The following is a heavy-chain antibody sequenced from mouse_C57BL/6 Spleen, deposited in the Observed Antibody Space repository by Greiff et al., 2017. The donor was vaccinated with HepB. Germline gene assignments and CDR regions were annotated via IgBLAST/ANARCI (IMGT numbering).Heavy chain of an antibody. CDR2: IYPGDGDT. CDR3: ARSGTTVPFAY. Sequence: QVQLQQSGPELVKPGASVKISCKASGYAFSSSWMNWVKQRPGKGLEWIGRIYPGDGDTNYNGKFKGKATLTADKSSSTAYMQLSSLTSEDSAVYFCARSGTTVPFAYWGQGTLVTVSA. J-gene: IGHJ3*01. CDR1: GYAFSSSW. V-gene: IGHV1-82*01. D-gene: IGHD1-1*01.